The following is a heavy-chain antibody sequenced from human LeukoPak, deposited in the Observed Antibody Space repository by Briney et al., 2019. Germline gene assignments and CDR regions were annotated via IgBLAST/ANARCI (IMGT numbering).Heavy chain of an antibody. D-gene: IGHD5-18*01. J-gene: IGHJ4*02. CDR2: IYYSGST. V-gene: IGHV4-39*01. CDR3: ARLTRGYSYGYHY. Sequence: SETLSLTCTVSGGSISSSSYYWGWIRQPPGKGMEWIGSIYYSGSTYYNPSLKSRVTISVDTSKNQFSLKLSSVTAADTAVYYCARLTRGYSYGYHYCGQGTLVTVSS. CDR1: GGSISSSSYY.